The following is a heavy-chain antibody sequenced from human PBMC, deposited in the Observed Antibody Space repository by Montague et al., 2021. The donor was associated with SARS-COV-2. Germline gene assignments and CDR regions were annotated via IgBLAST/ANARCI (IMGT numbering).Heavy chain of an antibody. V-gene: IGHV3-48*03. J-gene: IGHJ4*02. Sequence: FLRLSCAASGFTFSNYEMSLVRQAPGKGLEWLSYIRSSGSTIYYADSVKGRFTISRDNAKNSLYLQMNSLRAEDTAVYYCAGDTPYYYGSGSYYEPRRVFDYWGQGTRVTVSS. CDR3: AGDTPYYYGSGSYYEPRRVFDY. CDR2: IRSSGSTI. CDR1: GFTFSNYE. D-gene: IGHD3-10*01.